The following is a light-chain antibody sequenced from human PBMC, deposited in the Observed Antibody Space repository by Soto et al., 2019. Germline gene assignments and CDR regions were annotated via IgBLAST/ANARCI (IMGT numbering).Light chain of an antibody. CDR1: SSNIGSHP. J-gene: IGLJ1*01. CDR3: ASWDNSLNGLYV. V-gene: IGLV1-44*01. Sequence: SVLTQPPSASWTPGQRVTISCSGSSSNIGSHPVNWYQQLPGTAPKLLLYGDNQRPSGVPDRFSASKSGASASLAISGLQSEDEATYYCASWDNSLNGLYVFGAGTKVTVL. CDR2: GDN.